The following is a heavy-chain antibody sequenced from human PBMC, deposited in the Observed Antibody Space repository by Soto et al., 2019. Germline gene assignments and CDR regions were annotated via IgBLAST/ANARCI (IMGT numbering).Heavy chain of an antibody. CDR1: GFTFDDYA. J-gene: IGHJ3*02. CDR3: AKDNLHVISPGLDAFDI. CDR2: ISWNSRSI. Sequence: SLRLSCAAYGFTFDDYAMHWVRQAPGKGLEWVSGISWNSRSIGYADSVKSRFTISRDNAKNSLYPQRNSLRAEDTALYYCAKDNLHVISPGLDAFDIWGQETMVTV. V-gene: IGHV3-9*01.